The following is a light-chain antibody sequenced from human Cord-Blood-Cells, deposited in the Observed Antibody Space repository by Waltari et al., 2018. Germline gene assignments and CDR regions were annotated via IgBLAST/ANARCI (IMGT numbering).Light chain of an antibody. CDR2: DVS. Sequence: QSALTQPASVSGSPGQSITISCTGTRSYVGGYNYVSWYQQHPGKAPKLMIYDVSNRPSGVSNRFSGSKSGNTASLTISGLQAEDEADYYCSSYTSSSTLVFGGGTKLTVL. J-gene: IGLJ2*01. CDR1: RSYVGGYNY. V-gene: IGLV2-14*01. CDR3: SSYTSSSTLV.